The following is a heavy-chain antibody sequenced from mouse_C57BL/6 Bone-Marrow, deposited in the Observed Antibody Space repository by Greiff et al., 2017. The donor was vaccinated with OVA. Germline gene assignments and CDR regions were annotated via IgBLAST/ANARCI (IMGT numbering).Heavy chain of an antibody. J-gene: IGHJ2*01. CDR1: GYTFTSYD. Sequence: QVQLQQSGPELVQPGASVKLSCKASGYTFTSYDINWVKQTPGKGLEWIGWIYPRDGSTKYNEKFKGKATLTVDTSSSTAYLELHSLTSEDSAVYFCARETTVVYFDYWGQGTTLTVSS. D-gene: IGHD1-1*01. CDR3: ARETTVVYFDY. V-gene: IGHV1-85*01. CDR2: IYPRDGST.